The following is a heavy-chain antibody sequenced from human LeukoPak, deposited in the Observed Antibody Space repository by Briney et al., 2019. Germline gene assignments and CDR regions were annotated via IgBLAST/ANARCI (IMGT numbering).Heavy chain of an antibody. D-gene: IGHD6-6*01. V-gene: IGHV1-69*05. J-gene: IGHJ6*03. CDR2: IIPIFGTA. CDR3: ARVVRYSSSPSSYYYYMDV. CDR1: GGTCSSYA. Sequence: SVKVSCKASGGTCSSYAISWVRQAPGQGLEWMGGIIPIFGTANYAQKFQGRVTITTDESTSTAYMELSSLRSEDTAVYYCARVVRYSSSPSSYYYYMDVWGKGTTVTVSS.